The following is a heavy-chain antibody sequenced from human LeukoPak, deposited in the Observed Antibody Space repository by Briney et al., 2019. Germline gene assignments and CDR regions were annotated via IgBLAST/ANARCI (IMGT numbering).Heavy chain of an antibody. J-gene: IGHJ4*02. D-gene: IGHD1-26*01. Sequence: SVKVSCKASGGTVSSYAISWVRQAPGQGLEWMGGIIPIFGTANYAQKFQGRVTITADESTSTAYMELSSLRSEDTAVYYCARGGRVGATKRYFDYWGQGTLVTVSS. V-gene: IGHV1-69*13. CDR2: IIPIFGTA. CDR3: ARGGRVGATKRYFDY. CDR1: GGTVSSYA.